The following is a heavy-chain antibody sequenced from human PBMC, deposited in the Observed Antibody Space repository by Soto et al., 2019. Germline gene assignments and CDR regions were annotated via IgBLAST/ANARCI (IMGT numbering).Heavy chain of an antibody. V-gene: IGHV4-34*01. D-gene: IGHD3-16*01. J-gene: IGHJ1*01. CDR2: INHSGST. Sequence: SETLSLTCAVYGGSFSGYYWSWIRQPPGKGLEWIGEINHSGSTNYNPSLKSRVTISVDTSKNQFSLKLSSVTAADTAVYYCARSLSYVPPYFQHWGQGTLVTVSS. CDR1: GGSFSGYY. CDR3: ARSLSYVPPYFQH.